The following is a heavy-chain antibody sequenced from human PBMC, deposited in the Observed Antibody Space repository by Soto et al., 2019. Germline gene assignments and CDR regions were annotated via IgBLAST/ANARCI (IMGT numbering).Heavy chain of an antibody. V-gene: IGHV4-34*01. CDR2: INYSGST. CDR3: ARGPGSGYSSFDN. CDR1: GRSLNGFY. Sequence: PSETLSLTCAVSGRSLNGFYWSWIRQPPGKGLEWIGEINYSGSTNYNPSLKSRVSISRDTSKNHFSLNVSSVTAADSAVYYCARGPGSGYSSFDNWGQGTLVTVSS. J-gene: IGHJ4*02. D-gene: IGHD3-10*01.